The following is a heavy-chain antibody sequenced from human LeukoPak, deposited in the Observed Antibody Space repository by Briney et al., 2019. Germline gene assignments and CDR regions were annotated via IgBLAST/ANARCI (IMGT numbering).Heavy chain of an antibody. V-gene: IGHV5-51*01. CDR3: ARLGDYSNWFDP. Sequence: WIGIIYPGDSDTRYSPSFQGQVTISADKSISTAYLQWSSLKASDTAMYYCARLGDYSNWFDPWGQGTLATVSS. CDR2: IYPGDSDT. D-gene: IGHD3-10*01. J-gene: IGHJ5*02.